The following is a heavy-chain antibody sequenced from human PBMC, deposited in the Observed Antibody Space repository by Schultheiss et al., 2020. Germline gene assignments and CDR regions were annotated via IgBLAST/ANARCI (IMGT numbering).Heavy chain of an antibody. V-gene: IGHV3-13*01. CDR3: AKDRGQLWLRGLDY. J-gene: IGHJ4*02. CDR1: GFTFSSYD. Sequence: GGSLRLSCAASGFTFSSYDMHWVRQATGKGLEWVSAIGTAGDTYYPGSVKGRFTISRDNSKNTLYLQMNSLRAEDTAVYYCAKDRGQLWLRGLDYWGQGTLVTVSS. D-gene: IGHD5-18*01. CDR2: IGTAGDT.